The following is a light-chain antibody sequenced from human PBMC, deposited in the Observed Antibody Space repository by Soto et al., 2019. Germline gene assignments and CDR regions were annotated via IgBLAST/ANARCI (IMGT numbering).Light chain of an antibody. CDR3: AAWDASLNGYV. J-gene: IGLJ1*01. CDR1: SSNIGSKT. CDR2: NSY. Sequence: SVLTQPPSASGPPGQRVTISCSGSSSNIGSKTVNWYQQLPGTVPKLLIYNSYQRPSGVPDRFSGSKSGTSASLAISGLQSEDEADYYCAAWDASLNGYVFGAGTQLTVL. V-gene: IGLV1-44*01.